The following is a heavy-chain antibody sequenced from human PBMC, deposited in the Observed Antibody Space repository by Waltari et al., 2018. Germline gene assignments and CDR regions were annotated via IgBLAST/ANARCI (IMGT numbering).Heavy chain of an antibody. Sequence: QVQLVESGGGVVRPGGSLRLSCVAAGVDFSYCGMPWLRPAPGKGLEWVAIISHDRSSEHYGESVKGRFIISTENFKNTLYLQMNSLRIEDTGIYYCAKDIRNGWYADYLGQGTLVTVSS. J-gene: IGHJ4*02. V-gene: IGHV3-30*02. CDR3: AKDIRNGWYADY. CDR2: ISHDRSSE. D-gene: IGHD6-19*01. CDR1: GVDFSYCG.